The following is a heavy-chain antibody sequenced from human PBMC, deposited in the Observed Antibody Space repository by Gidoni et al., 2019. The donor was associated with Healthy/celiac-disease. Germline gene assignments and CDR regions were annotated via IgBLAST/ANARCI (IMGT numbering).Heavy chain of an antibody. CDR3: ARVGTLELRSTYYYYMDV. CDR1: GGSISSYY. Sequence: QVQLQESGPGLVKPPATLSLTCPAPGGSISSYYWRWIRQPPGKGLEWIGYIYYSGSTNYNPSLKSRVTISVDTSKNQFSLKLSSVTAADTAVYYCARVGTLELRSTYYYYMDVWGKGTTVTVSS. J-gene: IGHJ6*03. CDR2: IYYSGST. V-gene: IGHV4-59*01. D-gene: IGHD1-7*01.